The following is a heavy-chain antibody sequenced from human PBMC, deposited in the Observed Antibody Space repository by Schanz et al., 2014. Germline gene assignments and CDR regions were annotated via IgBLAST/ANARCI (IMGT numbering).Heavy chain of an antibody. V-gene: IGHV3-43*01. CDR2: ITRDGGDT. CDR3: AKEREQIIDY. D-gene: IGHD3-16*01. J-gene: IGHJ4*02. CDR1: GFIFDDYT. Sequence: EVQLVESGGAVVQPGGSLRLSCAASGFIFDDYTMHWVRQAPEKGLELVSLITRDGGDTFSADSVKGRFTISRDNSKNALYVQMNSLRTEDTALYYCAKEREQIIDYWGQGTLVTVSS.